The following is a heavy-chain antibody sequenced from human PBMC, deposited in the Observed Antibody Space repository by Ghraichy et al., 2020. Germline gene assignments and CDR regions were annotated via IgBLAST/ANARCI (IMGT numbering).Heavy chain of an antibody. CDR2: ISSSSSYI. CDR1: GFTFSSYS. D-gene: IGHD3-10*01. Sequence: GESLNISCAASGFTFSSYSMNWVRQAPGKGLEWVSSISSSSSYIYYADSVKGRFTISRDNAKNSLYLQMNSLRAEDTAVYYCAKGGSRLPYWGQGTLVTVSS. J-gene: IGHJ4*02. V-gene: IGHV3-21*01. CDR3: AKGGSRLPY.